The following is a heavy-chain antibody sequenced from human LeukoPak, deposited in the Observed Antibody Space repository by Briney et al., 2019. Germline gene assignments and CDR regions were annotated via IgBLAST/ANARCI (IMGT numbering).Heavy chain of an antibody. D-gene: IGHD4-17*01. CDR2: ISGSGGST. CDR3: ANWDSYYGDSPSFDY. V-gene: IGHV3-23*01. CDR1: GFTFSSYA. Sequence: GGSLRLSCAASGFTFSSYAMSWVRQAPGKGLEWVSAISGSGGSTYYADSVKGRFTISRDNSKNTLYLQMNSLRAEDTAVYYCANWDSYYGDSPSFDYWGQGTLVTVSS. J-gene: IGHJ4*02.